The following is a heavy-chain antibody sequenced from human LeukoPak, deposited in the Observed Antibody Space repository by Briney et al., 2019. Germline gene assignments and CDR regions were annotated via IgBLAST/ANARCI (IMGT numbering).Heavy chain of an antibody. Sequence: GGSLRLSCAASGFTFSSYAMSWVRQAPGKGLEWVSSIKWNGGSTGYADSVKGRFTISRDNAKNSLYLQMNSLRAEDTALYYCARGGGDCSGDSCYVDYWGQGTLVTVSS. J-gene: IGHJ4*02. CDR2: IKWNGGST. CDR3: ARGGGDCSGDSCYVDY. V-gene: IGHV3-20*04. D-gene: IGHD2-15*01. CDR1: GFTFSSYA.